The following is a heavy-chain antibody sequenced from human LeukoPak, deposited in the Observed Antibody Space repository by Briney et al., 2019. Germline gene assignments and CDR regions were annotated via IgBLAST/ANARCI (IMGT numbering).Heavy chain of an antibody. CDR1: GYTFTSYA. J-gene: IGHJ6*02. CDR2: INAGNGNT. D-gene: IGHD4-17*01. Sequence: ASVKVSCKASGYTFTSYAMHWVRQAPGQRLEWMGWINAGNGNTKYSQKLQGRVTITRDTSASTAYMELSSLRSEDTAVYYCSRVAVTAPRYYYYGMDVWGQGTTVTVSS. V-gene: IGHV1-3*01. CDR3: SRVAVTAPRYYYYGMDV.